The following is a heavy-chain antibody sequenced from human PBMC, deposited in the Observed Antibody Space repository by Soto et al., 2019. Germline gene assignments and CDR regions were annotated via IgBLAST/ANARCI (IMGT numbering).Heavy chain of an antibody. CDR2: IKSKTDGGTT. D-gene: IGHD2-15*01. V-gene: IGHV3-15*01. Sequence: EVQLVESGGGLVKPGGSLRLSCAASGFTFSNAWMSWVRQAPGKGLEWVGRIKSKTDGGTTDYAAPVKGRFTISRDDSKNTLYLLXNSLKTEDTAXYXXXXXXLVVVAAGYYYMDVWGKGTTVTVSS. J-gene: IGHJ6*03. CDR1: GFTFSNAW. CDR3: XXXXLVVVAAGYYYMDV.